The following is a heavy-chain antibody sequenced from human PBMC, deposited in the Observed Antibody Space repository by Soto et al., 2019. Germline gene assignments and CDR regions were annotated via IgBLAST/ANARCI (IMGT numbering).Heavy chain of an antibody. J-gene: IGHJ6*02. CDR1: GFTFSSYA. V-gene: IGHV3-30-3*01. CDR3: ARDHLGYCSSTSCYRGNYYYGMDV. Sequence: QVQLVESGGGVVQPGRSLRLSCAASGFTFSSYAMHWVRQAPGKGLEWVAVISYDGSNKYYADSVKGRFTISRDNSKNPLYLQMNSLRADDTAVYYCARDHLGYCSSTSCYRGNYYYGMDVWGQGTTVTVSS. D-gene: IGHD2-2*01. CDR2: ISYDGSNK.